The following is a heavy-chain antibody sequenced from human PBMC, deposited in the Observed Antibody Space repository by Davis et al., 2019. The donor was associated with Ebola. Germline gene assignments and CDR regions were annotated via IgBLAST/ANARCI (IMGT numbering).Heavy chain of an antibody. J-gene: IGHJ4*02. CDR1: GFTFGDYA. Sequence: SLKIPCTASGFTFGDYAMSWVRQDQGKGLEWVSGISWNSGSIGYADSVKGRFTISRDNAKNSLYLQMNSLRAEDTALYYCAKGTLNYEPWYFDYWGQGTLVTVSS. D-gene: IGHD1-7*01. V-gene: IGHV3-9*01. CDR2: ISWNSGSI. CDR3: AKGTLNYEPWYFDY.